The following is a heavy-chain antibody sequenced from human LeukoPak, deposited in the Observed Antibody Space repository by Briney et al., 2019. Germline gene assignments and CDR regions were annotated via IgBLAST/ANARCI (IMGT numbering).Heavy chain of an antibody. CDR1: GFTFSSSG. Sequence: GALRLSCAASGFTFSSSGMHWVRQAPGKGPEWVAVISYDGSNKHYADSVKGRFTISRDNSKSTLYLQMSSLRAEDTAVYYCVKEHHDILTGYYYGLDYWGQGTLVTVSS. V-gene: IGHV3-30*18. J-gene: IGHJ4*02. D-gene: IGHD3-9*01. CDR3: VKEHHDILTGYYYGLDY. CDR2: ISYDGSNK.